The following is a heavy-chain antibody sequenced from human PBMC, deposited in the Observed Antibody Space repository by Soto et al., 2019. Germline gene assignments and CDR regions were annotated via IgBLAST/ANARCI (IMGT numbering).Heavy chain of an antibody. J-gene: IGHJ6*02. CDR1: GDSISRGGYS. Sequence: QLQLQESGSGLVRPSQTLSLTCAVSGDSISRGGYSWTWIRQPPGKALEWIGNIYDSGSTSYNPSLKSRVTISVDTSKNQFSLRLTSMTAADTAVYFCARGSSSYYDYGMDVWGQGTTVTVSS. CDR2: IYDSGST. D-gene: IGHD6-6*01. CDR3: ARGSSSYYDYGMDV. V-gene: IGHV4-30-2*01.